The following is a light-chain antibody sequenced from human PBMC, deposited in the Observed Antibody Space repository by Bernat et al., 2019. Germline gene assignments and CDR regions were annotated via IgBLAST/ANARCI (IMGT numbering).Light chain of an antibody. CDR1: EKIYSF. CDR2: KTS. Sequence: DVQMTQSPSSVSASVGDRVTLTCRASEKIYSFLACYQQKPGKVPHLLIFKTSTLQTGVPSRFSGSASGTDFTLTISGLQPEDFATYYCQQTYTFPLPFGGGTKV. J-gene: IGKJ4*01. V-gene: IGKV1-12*01. CDR3: QQTYTFPLP.